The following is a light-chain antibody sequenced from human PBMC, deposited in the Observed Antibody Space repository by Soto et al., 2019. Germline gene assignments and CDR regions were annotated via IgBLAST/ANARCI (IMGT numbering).Light chain of an antibody. Sequence: QSALTQPASVSGSPGQSITISFTGTSSDVGSYNLVSWYQQHPGKAPKLMIYEGSKRPSGVSDRFSGSKSGNTASLTISGLQAEDEADYHCCSYAGSNTVVFGGGTKVTVL. CDR2: EGS. CDR1: SSDVGSYNL. V-gene: IGLV2-23*01. J-gene: IGLJ2*01. CDR3: CSYAGSNTVV.